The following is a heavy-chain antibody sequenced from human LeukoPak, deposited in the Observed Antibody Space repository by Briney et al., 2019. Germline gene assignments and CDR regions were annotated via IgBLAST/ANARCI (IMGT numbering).Heavy chain of an antibody. CDR1: GGTFSSYA. Sequence: SVKVSCKASGGTFSSYAISWVRQAPGQGLEWMGGIIPIFGTANYAQKFQGRVTITADESTSTAYMELSSLRSEDTAVYYCARDLDCSGGNCYSDNWFDPWGQGTLVTVSS. CDR2: IIPIFGTA. D-gene: IGHD2-15*01. CDR3: ARDLDCSGGNCYSDNWFDP. J-gene: IGHJ5*02. V-gene: IGHV1-69*13.